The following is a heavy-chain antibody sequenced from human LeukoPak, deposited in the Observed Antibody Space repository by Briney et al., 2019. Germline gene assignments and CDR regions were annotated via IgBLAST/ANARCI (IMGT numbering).Heavy chain of an antibody. D-gene: IGHD4-17*01. CDR3: ARATYGDYSFDS. CDR2: IYHSGST. CDR1: GGSISSGGYS. J-gene: IGHJ4*02. V-gene: IGHV4-30-2*01. Sequence: SETLSLTCAVSGGSISSGGYSWSWIRQPPGKGLEWIGYIYHSGSTYYIPSLKSRVTISVDRSKNQFSLKLSSVTAADTAVYYCARATYGDYSFDSWGQETLVTVSS.